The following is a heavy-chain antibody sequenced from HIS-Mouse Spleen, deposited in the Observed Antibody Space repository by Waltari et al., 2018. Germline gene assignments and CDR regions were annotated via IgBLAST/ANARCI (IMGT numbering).Heavy chain of an antibody. CDR1: GGSISTGRYY. CDR2: IYYSGST. CDR3: AREIPYSSSWYDWYFDL. D-gene: IGHD6-13*01. J-gene: IGHJ2*01. Sequence: QLQLQESGPGLVKPSETLSLTCPVPGGSISTGRYYWGWIRQPPGRGLEWIGSIYYSGSTYYNPSLKSRVTISVDTSKNQFSLKLSSVTAADTAVYYCAREIPYSSSWYDWYFDLWGRGTLVTVSS. V-gene: IGHV4-39*07.